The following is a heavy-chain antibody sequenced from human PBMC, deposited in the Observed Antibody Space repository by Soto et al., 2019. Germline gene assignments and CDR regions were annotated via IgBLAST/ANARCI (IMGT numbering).Heavy chain of an antibody. V-gene: IGHV1-8*01. J-gene: IGHJ2*01. CDR3: ARILDFRFHWYFDL. CDR1: GYTFTSYD. D-gene: IGHD2-21*01. CDR2: MNPNSGNT. Sequence: QVQLVQSGAEVKKPGASVKVSCKASGYTFTSYDINWVRQATGQGLEWMGWMNPNSGNTGYAQKFQGRVTMPRNTSISTAYMELSSLRSEDTAVYYCARILDFRFHWYFDLWGRGTLVTVSS.